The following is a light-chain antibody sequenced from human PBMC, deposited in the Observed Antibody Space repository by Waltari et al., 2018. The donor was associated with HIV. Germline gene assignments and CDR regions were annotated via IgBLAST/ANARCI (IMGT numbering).Light chain of an antibody. CDR3: AAWDDTLSGWV. CDR1: SANIGNT. V-gene: IGLV1-47*01. J-gene: IGLJ3*02. Sequence: QSVLTQPPSASGTPGQRVTISCSGSSANIGNTVYWYQQLPGAATKVVIYRDNQRPSVVPDRFSCSRSGASASLDVSGLRSEDEATYFCAAWDDTLSGWVFGGGTKLTVL. CDR2: RDN.